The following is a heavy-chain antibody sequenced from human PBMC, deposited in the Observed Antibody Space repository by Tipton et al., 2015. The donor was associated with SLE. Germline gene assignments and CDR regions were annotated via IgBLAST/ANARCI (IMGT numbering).Heavy chain of an antibody. D-gene: IGHD5-12*01. J-gene: IGHJ2*01. CDR1: GFTFSSYW. V-gene: IGHV3-7*01. Sequence: GSLRLSCAASGFTFSSYWMSWVRQAPGKGLEWVANIKQDGSEKYYVDSVKGRFTISRDNAKNSLYLQMNSLRAEDTAVYYCARDQRLLAWYFDLWGRGTLVTVSS. CDR3: ARDQRLLAWYFDL. CDR2: IKQDGSEK.